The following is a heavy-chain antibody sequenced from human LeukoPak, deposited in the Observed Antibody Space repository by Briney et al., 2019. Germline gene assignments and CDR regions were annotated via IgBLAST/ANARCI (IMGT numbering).Heavy chain of an antibody. CDR3: ARFPSHYDILTGYPDY. CDR2: IYHSGST. D-gene: IGHD3-9*01. CDR1: GGSISSYY. J-gene: IGHJ4*02. Sequence: PSETLSLTCTVSGGSISSYYWSWIRQPPGKGLEWIGSIYHSGSTYYNPSLKSRVTISVDTSKNQFSLKLSSVTAADTAVYYCARFPSHYDILTGYPDYWGQGTLVTVSS. V-gene: IGHV4-59*04.